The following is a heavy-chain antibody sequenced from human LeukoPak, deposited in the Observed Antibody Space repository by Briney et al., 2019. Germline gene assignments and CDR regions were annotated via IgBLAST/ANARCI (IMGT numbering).Heavy chain of an antibody. V-gene: IGHV4-38-2*02. Sequence: PSETLSLTCTVSGYSISSGYYWGWIRQPPGKGLEWIGNIYPTGSTYYNPSLKSRVTISVDTSKNQFSLKLSSVTAADTAVYYCARLYRKNDYWGQGTLVTVSS. J-gene: IGHJ4*02. D-gene: IGHD4-11*01. CDR2: IYPTGST. CDR3: ARLYRKNDY. CDR1: GYSISSGYY.